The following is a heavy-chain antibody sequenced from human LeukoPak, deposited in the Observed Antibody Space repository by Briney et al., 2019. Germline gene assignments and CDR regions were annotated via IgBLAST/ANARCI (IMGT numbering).Heavy chain of an antibody. J-gene: IGHJ4*02. CDR2: ISSSSYI. Sequence: GGSLRLSCAASGFTFSSYSMNWVRQAPGKGLEWVSSISSSSYIYYADSVKGRFTISRDNAKNSLYLQMNSLRAEDTAVYYCARVSAAATYYFDYWGQGTLVTVSS. CDR1: GFTFSSYS. V-gene: IGHV3-21*01. D-gene: IGHD6-13*01. CDR3: ARVSAAATYYFDY.